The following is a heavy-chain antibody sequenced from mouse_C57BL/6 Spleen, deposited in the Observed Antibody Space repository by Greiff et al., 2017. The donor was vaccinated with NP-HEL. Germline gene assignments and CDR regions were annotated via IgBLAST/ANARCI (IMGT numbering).Heavy chain of an antibody. V-gene: IGHV1-7*01. CDR2: INPSSGYT. Sequence: VQLQQPGAELVKPGASVKLSCKASGYTFTSYWMHWVKQRPGQGLEWIGYINPSSGYTKYNQKFKDKATLTADKSSSTAYMQLSSLTYEVSAVYYCARGYDYDHAWFAYWGQGTLVTVSA. CDR1: GYTFTSYW. J-gene: IGHJ3*01. CDR3: ARGYDYDHAWFAY. D-gene: IGHD2-4*01.